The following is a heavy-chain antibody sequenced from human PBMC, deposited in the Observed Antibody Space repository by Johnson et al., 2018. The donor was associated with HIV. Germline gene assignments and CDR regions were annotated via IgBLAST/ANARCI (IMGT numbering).Heavy chain of an antibody. CDR3: ARSQTMIVDGADAFDI. CDR1: GLNFSDYT. Sequence: QVQLVESGGGVVQPGRSLRLSCAASGLNFSDYTMQWVRQAPGKGLEWVAVISHDGSDEYYADSVKGRFTISRDNSKNTLYLQMNSLRAEDTAVYYCARSQTMIVDGADAFDIWGQGTMVTVSS. J-gene: IGHJ3*02. V-gene: IGHV3-30*04. D-gene: IGHD3-22*01. CDR2: ISHDGSDE.